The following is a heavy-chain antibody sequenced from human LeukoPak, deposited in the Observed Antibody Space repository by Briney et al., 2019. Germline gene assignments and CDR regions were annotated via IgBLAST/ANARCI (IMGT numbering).Heavy chain of an antibody. V-gene: IGHV3-23*01. J-gene: IGHJ4*02. CDR2: ISGTGGST. CDR1: GFTFSTYA. Sequence: PGGSLRLSCAASGFTFSTYAMTWVRQAPGKGLEWVSLISGTGGSTYYADSVKGRFTISRDNSKNTLYLQMNSLRAEDTAVYYCARDYRQRWLQFLDYWGQGTLVTVSS. D-gene: IGHD3-3*01. CDR3: ARDYRQRWLQFLDY.